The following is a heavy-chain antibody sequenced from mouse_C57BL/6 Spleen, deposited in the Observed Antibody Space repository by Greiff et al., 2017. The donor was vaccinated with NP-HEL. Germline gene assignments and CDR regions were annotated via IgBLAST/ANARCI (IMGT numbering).Heavy chain of an antibody. J-gene: IGHJ2*01. Sequence: VQLQQSGAELARPGASVKLSCKASGYTFTSYGISWVKQRTGQGLEWIGEIYPRSGNTYYNEKFKGKATLTADKSSSTAYMELRSLTSEDSAVYFCARRNYGSSLYYFDYWGQGTTLTVSS. CDR3: ARRNYGSSLYYFDY. D-gene: IGHD1-1*01. V-gene: IGHV1-81*01. CDR2: IYPRSGNT. CDR1: GYTFTSYG.